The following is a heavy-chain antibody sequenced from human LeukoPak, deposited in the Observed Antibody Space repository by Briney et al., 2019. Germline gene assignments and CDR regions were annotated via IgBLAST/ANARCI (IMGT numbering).Heavy chain of an antibody. CDR3: ARDKGSITMVRGVINGDY. J-gene: IGHJ4*02. V-gene: IGHV3-30*02. CDR2: IRYDGSNK. D-gene: IGHD3-10*01. Sequence: GGSLRLSCAASGFTFSSYGMHWVRQAPGKGLEWVAFIRYDGSNKYYADSVKGRFTISRDNSKNTLYLQMNSLRAEDTAVYYCARDKGSITMVRGVINGDYWGQGTLVTVSS. CDR1: GFTFSSYG.